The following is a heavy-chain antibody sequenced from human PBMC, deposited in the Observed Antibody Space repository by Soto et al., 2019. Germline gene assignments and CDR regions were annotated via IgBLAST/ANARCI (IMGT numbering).Heavy chain of an antibody. CDR3: ARVVDCSYGICSFCFDS. CDR2: IHHSGST. CDR1: GGSINTYY. J-gene: IGHJ5*01. Sequence: SETLSLTCAVSGGSINTYYWSWVRQPPGKGLEWIGNIHHSGSTNYNPSLNSRVTISIDTSKNKLSLWLNSVTAADTAVYYCARVVDCSYGICSFCFDSWGQGTLVTVSS. V-gene: IGHV4-59*01. D-gene: IGHD5-18*01.